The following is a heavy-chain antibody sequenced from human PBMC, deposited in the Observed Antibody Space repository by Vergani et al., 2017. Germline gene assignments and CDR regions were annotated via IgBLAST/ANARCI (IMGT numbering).Heavy chain of an antibody. D-gene: IGHD3-3*01. CDR2: IYYSGST. J-gene: IGHJ4*02. Sequence: QVQLQESGPGLVKPSETLSLTCTVSGGSISSYYWRWIRQPPGKGLEWIGYIYYSGSTNYNPSLKSRVTISVDTSKNQFSLKLSSVTAADTAVYYCARDIYDFWSGIFDYWGQGTLVTVSS. CDR1: GGSISSYY. V-gene: IGHV4-59*01. CDR3: ARDIYDFWSGIFDY.